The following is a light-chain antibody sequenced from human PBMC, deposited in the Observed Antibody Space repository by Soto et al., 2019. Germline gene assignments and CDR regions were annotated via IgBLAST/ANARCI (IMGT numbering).Light chain of an antibody. Sequence: EIVLTQSPGTLSLSPGERATLXXRVSQSVSSSYLAWYQQKPGQAPRLXXYGASSRATGIPDRFSGSGSGTDFTLTISRLEPEDFAVYYCQQYGSSPSLTFGGGAKVDIK. CDR2: GAS. J-gene: IGKJ4*01. CDR3: QQYGSSPSLT. V-gene: IGKV3-20*01. CDR1: QSVSSSY.